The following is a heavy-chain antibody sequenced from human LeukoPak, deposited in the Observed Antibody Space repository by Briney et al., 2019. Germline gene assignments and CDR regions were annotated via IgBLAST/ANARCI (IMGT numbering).Heavy chain of an antibody. V-gene: IGHV4-4*02. CDR3: ARVGVPAAMRTWFDP. D-gene: IGHD2-2*01. CDR2: IYHSGGT. CDR1: GGSISSSNW. J-gene: IGHJ5*02. Sequence: SETLSLTCAVSGGSISSSNWWSWVRQPPGKGLEWIGEIYHSGGTNYNPSLKSRVTISVDKSKNQFSLKLSSVTAADTAVYYCARVGVPAAMRTWFDPWGQGTLVTVSS.